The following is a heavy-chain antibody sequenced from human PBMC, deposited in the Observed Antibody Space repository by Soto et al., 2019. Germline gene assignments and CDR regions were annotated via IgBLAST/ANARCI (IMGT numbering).Heavy chain of an antibody. V-gene: IGHV4-31*03. D-gene: IGHD3-10*01. CDR2: IYYSGST. Sequence: QVQLQESGPGLVKPSQTLSLTCTVSGGSISSGGYYWSWIRQHPGKGLEWIGYIYYSGSTYYNPSLKSRVTISVDTSKNQFSLKLSSVTAADTAVYYCARQPFEVVRGAGEFDSWGQGTLVTVSS. CDR3: ARQPFEVVRGAGEFDS. J-gene: IGHJ4*02. CDR1: GGSISSGGYY.